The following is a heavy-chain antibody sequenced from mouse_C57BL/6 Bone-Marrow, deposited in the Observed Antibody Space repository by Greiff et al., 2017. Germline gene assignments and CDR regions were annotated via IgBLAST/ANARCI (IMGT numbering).Heavy chain of an antibody. D-gene: IGHD1-1*01. CDR1: GFSFNTYA. CDR3: VPDYYGGGFAY. CDR2: IRSKSNNYAT. J-gene: IGHJ3*01. V-gene: IGHV10-1*01. Sequence: GGGLVQPKGSLKLSCAASGFSFNTYAMNWVRQAPGKGLEWVARIRSKSNNYATYYADSVKDRFTISRDDSESMLYLQMNNLTTEDTAMYYCVPDYYGGGFAYWGQGTLVTVSA.